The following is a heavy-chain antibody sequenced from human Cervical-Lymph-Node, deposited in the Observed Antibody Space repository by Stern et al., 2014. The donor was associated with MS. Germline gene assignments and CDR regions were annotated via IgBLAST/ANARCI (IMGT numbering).Heavy chain of an antibody. Sequence: VQLVESGGGVVQPGRSLRLSCAASGFTFSNYAMFWVRQAPGKVPEWVAHISYEGSTTNYADSVKGRFTVSRDNSMHTLYLQMNSLRPEDTAVYSCVRGSGWYTEYYFDYWGQGALVTVSS. CDR3: VRGSGWYTEYYFDY. V-gene: IGHV3-30*04. CDR1: GFTFSNYA. J-gene: IGHJ4*02. D-gene: IGHD6-19*01. CDR2: ISYEGSTT.